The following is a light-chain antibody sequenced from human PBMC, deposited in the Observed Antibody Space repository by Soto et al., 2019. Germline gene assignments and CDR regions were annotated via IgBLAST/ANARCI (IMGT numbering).Light chain of an antibody. CDR3: QQFNNYPHT. CDR2: DAS. CDR1: QGISSA. Sequence: IQLTQSPSFLSASVGDRVTITCRASQGISSALAWYQQKPGKAPKLLIYDASSLESGVPSRFSGSGSGTDFTLTISSLQPEDFATYYFQQFNNYPHTFGQGTRVEIK. J-gene: IGKJ5*01. V-gene: IGKV1D-13*01.